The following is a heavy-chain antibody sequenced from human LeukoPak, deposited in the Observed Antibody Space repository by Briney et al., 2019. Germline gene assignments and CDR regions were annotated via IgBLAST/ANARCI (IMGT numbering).Heavy chain of an antibody. CDR2: ISSSGSTI. Sequence: PGGSLRLSCAASGFTFSDYYMSWIRQAPGKGLEWVSYISSSGSTIYYADSVKGRFTIPRDNAKNSLYLQMNSLRAEDTAVYYCARVETLGFLAADWYFDLWGRGTLVTVSS. D-gene: IGHD3-3*01. CDR3: ARVETLGFLAADWYFDL. J-gene: IGHJ2*01. V-gene: IGHV3-11*01. CDR1: GFTFSDYY.